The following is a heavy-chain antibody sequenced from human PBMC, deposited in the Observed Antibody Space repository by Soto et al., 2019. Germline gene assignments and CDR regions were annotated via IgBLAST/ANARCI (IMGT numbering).Heavy chain of an antibody. Sequence: GASVKVCCKASGYTFTSYDIKWVRQATGQGLEWMGWMNPNSGNTGYAQKFQGRVTMTRNTSISTAYMELSSLRSEDTAVYYCARGWGDIYDILTGYSRSGDWFDPWGQGTLVTVSS. J-gene: IGHJ5*02. V-gene: IGHV1-8*01. CDR1: GYTFTSYD. CDR2: MNPNSGNT. D-gene: IGHD3-9*01. CDR3: ARGWGDIYDILTGYSRSGDWFDP.